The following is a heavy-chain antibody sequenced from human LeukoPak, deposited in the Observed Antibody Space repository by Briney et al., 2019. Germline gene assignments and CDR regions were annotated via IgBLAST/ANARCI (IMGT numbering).Heavy chain of an antibody. V-gene: IGHV4-59*08. Sequence: PSETLSLTCTVSGGSISDHYWSWIRQPPGKGLEWIGYIDYTGSTNSNPSLRGRVSISIDTSKNQFSMNMGSVTAADTAIYYCARRRCSPASSYWNYFDNWGQGILVTVSS. CDR3: ARRRCSPASSYWNYFDN. J-gene: IGHJ4*02. D-gene: IGHD2-2*01. CDR2: IDYTGST. CDR1: GGSISDHY.